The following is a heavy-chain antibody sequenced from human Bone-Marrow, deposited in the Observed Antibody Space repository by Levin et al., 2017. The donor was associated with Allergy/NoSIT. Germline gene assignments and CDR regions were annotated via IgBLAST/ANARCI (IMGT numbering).Heavy chain of an antibody. D-gene: IGHD3-10*01. CDR1: GYTFTGYY. V-gene: IGHV1-2*02. CDR3: ARTPAHYGSGSTHKDKYGMDV. CDR2: INPNSGGT. J-gene: IGHJ6*02. Sequence: ASVKVSCKASGYTFTGYYMHWVRQAPGQGLEWMGWINPNSGGTNYAQKFQGRVTMTRDTSISTAYMELSRLRSDDTAVYYCARTPAHYGSGSTHKDKYGMDVWGQGTTVTVSS.